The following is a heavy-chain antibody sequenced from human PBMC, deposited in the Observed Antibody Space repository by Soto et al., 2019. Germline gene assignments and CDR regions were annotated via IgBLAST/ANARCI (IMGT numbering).Heavy chain of an antibody. J-gene: IGHJ6*02. CDR3: AKYDFWSGYRKYYYYYGMDV. D-gene: IGHD3-3*01. CDR1: GFTFSSYA. CDR2: ISGSGGST. V-gene: IGHV3-23*01. Sequence: EVQLLESGGGLVQPGGSLRLSCAASGFTFSSYAMSWVRQAPGKGLEWVSAISGSGGSTYYADSVKGRFTISRDNSKNTLYLQMNSLRAEDTAVYYCAKYDFWSGYRKYYYYYGMDVWGQGTTVTVSS.